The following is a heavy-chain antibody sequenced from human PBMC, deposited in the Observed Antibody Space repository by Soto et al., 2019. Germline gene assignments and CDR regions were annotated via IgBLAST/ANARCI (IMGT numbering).Heavy chain of an antibody. CDR3: AGDIVVVPSAIGGGDYYYGMDL. V-gene: IGHV1-69*13. J-gene: IGHJ6*02. Sequence: SVKVSCKASGGTFSSYAISWVRQAPGQGLEWMGGIIPIFGTANYTQKFQGRVTITADESTSTAYMELSSLRSEDTAVYYCAGDIVVVPSAIGGGDYYYGMDLWGQGTTVTVSS. CDR1: GGTFSSYA. CDR2: IIPIFGTA. D-gene: IGHD2-2*01.